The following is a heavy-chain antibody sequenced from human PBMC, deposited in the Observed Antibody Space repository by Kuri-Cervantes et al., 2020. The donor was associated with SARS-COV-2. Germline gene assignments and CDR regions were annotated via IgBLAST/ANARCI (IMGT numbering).Heavy chain of an antibody. Sequence: SVKVSCKASGGTFSSYAIGWVRQAPGQGLEWMGRIIPILGTANYAQKFQGRVTITADKSTSTAYMELSSLRSEDTAVYYCAREGYSSGWSGPYFGYWGQGTLVTVSS. CDR2: IIPILGTA. CDR1: GGTFSSYA. CDR3: AREGYSSGWSGPYFGY. J-gene: IGHJ4*02. D-gene: IGHD6-19*01. V-gene: IGHV1-69*04.